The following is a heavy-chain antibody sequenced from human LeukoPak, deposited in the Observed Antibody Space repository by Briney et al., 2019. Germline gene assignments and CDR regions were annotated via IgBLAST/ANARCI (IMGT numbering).Heavy chain of an antibody. Sequence: GGSLRLSCAASGFSFSSYWVSWVRQAPGKGLEWVANIQQDGSTKYYVDSVKGRFTISRDNARNSLYLQMNSLRAEDTAVYYCARVYCSSTSCYPEYYYYYYMDVWGKGTTVTVSS. CDR2: IQQDGSTK. CDR3: ARVYCSSTSCYPEYYYYYYMDV. J-gene: IGHJ6*03. V-gene: IGHV3-7*01. CDR1: GFSFSSYW. D-gene: IGHD2-2*01.